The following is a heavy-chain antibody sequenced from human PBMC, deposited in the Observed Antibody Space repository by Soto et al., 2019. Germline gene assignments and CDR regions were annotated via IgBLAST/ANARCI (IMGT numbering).Heavy chain of an antibody. Sequence: QVQLVQSGAEVKKPGASVNISCKASGYTFTSYSMHWVRQAPGQGLEWMGLIHPGGGSTSYAQKFQGRVTMTRDTSTSTVYMELTSLRSEDTAVYYCARDPYSSGWYNYCDFWGQGTLLTVSS. V-gene: IGHV1-46*01. CDR2: IHPGGGST. CDR1: GYTFTSYS. J-gene: IGHJ4*02. D-gene: IGHD6-19*01. CDR3: ARDPYSSGWYNYCDF.